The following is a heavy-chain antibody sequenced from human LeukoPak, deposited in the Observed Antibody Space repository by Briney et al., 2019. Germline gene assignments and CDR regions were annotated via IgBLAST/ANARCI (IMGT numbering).Heavy chain of an antibody. CDR2: INHSGST. CDR3: ARGHKRYCSSTSCYYLDY. D-gene: IGHD2-2*01. V-gene: IGHV4-34*01. CDR1: GGSFSGYY. Sequence: PSETLSLTCAVYGGSFSGYYWSWIRQPPGKGLEWIGEINHSGSTNYNPSLKSRVTISVDTSKNQFSLKLSSVTAADTAVYYCARGHKRYCSSTSCYYLDYWGQGTLVTVSS. J-gene: IGHJ4*02.